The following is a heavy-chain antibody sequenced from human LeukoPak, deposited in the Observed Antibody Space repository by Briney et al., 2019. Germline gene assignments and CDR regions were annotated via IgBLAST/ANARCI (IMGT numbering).Heavy chain of an antibody. J-gene: IGHJ4*02. Sequence: ASVKVSCKASGYTFTGYYMHWVRQAPGQGLEWMGWVSVQNGRTNYAQKFQGRVTMTTDTSTNTAYMEVTSLRSDDTAMYYCARGYCSSISCFQVYYFDYWGQGTLVTVSS. CDR3: ARGYCSSISCFQVYYFDY. CDR2: VSVQNGRT. V-gene: IGHV1-18*04. D-gene: IGHD2-2*01. CDR1: GYTFTGYY.